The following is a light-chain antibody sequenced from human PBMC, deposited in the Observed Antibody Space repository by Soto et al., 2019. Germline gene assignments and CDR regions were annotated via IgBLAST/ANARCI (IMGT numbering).Light chain of an antibody. Sequence: EIQMTQSPSSLSASVGDRVTITCQASHAITKYLNWYQQKPGIAPKVLISDASNLETGVPPRFSGSGSGTEFTLTISGLQPEDFATYYCQQYDDLPLTFGPGTQVEVK. V-gene: IGKV1-33*01. CDR2: DAS. CDR3: QQYDDLPLT. CDR1: HAITKY. J-gene: IGKJ4*01.